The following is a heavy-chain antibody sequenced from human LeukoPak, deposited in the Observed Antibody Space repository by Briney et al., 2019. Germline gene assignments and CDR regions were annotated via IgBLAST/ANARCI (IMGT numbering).Heavy chain of an antibody. D-gene: IGHD2-21*01. V-gene: IGHV4-39*01. CDR3: ARPVLGGDYNYYYYYMDV. CDR1: GGSISSSSYY. Sequence: SETLSLTCTVSGGSISSSSYYWGWIRQPPGKGLEWIGSIYYSGSTYYNPSLKSRVTISVDTSKNQFSLKLSSVTAADTAVYYCARPVLGGDYNYYYYYMDVWGKGTTVTISS. J-gene: IGHJ6*03. CDR2: IYYSGST.